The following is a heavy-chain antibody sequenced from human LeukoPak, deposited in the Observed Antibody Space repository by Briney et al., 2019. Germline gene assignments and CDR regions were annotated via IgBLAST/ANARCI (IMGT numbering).Heavy chain of an antibody. CDR2: ISAYNGNT. CDR1: GYTFTSYG. CDR3: ARVLPPSYSSCLNY. V-gene: IGHV1-18*01. D-gene: IGHD3-22*01. J-gene: IGHJ4*02. Sequence: ASVKVSCKASGYTFTSYGISWVRQAPGQGLEWMGWISAYNGNTNYAQKLQGRVTMTTDTSTSTAYMELRSLRSDDTAVYYCARVLPPSYSSCLNYWGQACLVTVSS.